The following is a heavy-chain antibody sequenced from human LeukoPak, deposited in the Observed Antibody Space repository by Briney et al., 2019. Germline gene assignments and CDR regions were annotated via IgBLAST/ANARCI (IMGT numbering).Heavy chain of an antibody. CDR2: INSDGSST. D-gene: IGHD3-3*01. J-gene: IGHJ5*02. CDR1: GFTFSSYW. V-gene: IGHV3-74*01. CDR3: ARGVTIFGVVIKFYNWFDP. Sequence: GGSLRLSCAASGFTFSSYWMHWVRQAPGKGLVWVSRINSDGSSTSYADSVKGRFTISRDNAKNTLYMQMNSLRAEDTAVYYCARGVTIFGVVIKFYNWFDPWGQGTLVTVSS.